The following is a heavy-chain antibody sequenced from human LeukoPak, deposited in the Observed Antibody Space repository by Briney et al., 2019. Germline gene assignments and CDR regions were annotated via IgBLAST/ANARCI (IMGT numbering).Heavy chain of an antibody. CDR3: ARDGYYMDV. J-gene: IGHJ6*03. Sequence: PSETLSLTCTVSGGSISSGSYYWSWIRQAAGKGLEWIGRIYTGGSTNYNPSLKSRVTISVDTSKNQFSLKLSSVTAADTAVYYCARDGYYMDVWGKGTTVTVSS. V-gene: IGHV4-61*02. CDR1: GGSISSGSYY. CDR2: IYTGGST.